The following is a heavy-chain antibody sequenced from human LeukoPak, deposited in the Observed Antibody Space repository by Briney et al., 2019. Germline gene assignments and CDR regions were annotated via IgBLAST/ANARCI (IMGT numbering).Heavy chain of an antibody. V-gene: IGHV3-49*04. CDR3: TRAYSSSWSWYFDY. D-gene: IGHD6-13*01. J-gene: IGHJ4*02. CDR2: IRSKTYGGTT. Sequence: GGSLRLSCTTSGLTIGDDAVSWVRQAPGKGLEWIGFIRSKTYGGTTEYAASLKGRFTISRDNSKSAAYLQMSSLKTEDTAVYYCTRAYSSSWSWYFDYWGQGTLVTVSS. CDR1: GLTIGDDA.